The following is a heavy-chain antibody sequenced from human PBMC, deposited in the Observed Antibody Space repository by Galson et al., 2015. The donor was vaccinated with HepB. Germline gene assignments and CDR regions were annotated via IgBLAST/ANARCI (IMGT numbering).Heavy chain of an antibody. CDR1: GYTFTSYG. CDR3: ARDKHIVVVTATPPGY. D-gene: IGHD2-21*02. Sequence: SVKVSCKASGYTFTSYGISWVRQAPGQGLEWMGWISAYNGNTNYAQKLQGRVTMTTDTSTSTAYMELRSLRSDDTAVYYCARDKHIVVVTATPPGYWGQGTLVTVSS. CDR2: ISAYNGNT. V-gene: IGHV1-18*01. J-gene: IGHJ4*02.